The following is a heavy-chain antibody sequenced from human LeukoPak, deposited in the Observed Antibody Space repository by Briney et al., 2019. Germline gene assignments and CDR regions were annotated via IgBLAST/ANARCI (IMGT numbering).Heavy chain of an antibody. Sequence: PSETLSLTCTVSGGSISSYYWSWIRQPPGKGLEWIGYIYYSGSTNYNPSLKSRVTISVDTSKNQFSLKLSSVTAADTAVYYCARRQFWSGHQMLDYWGQGTLVTVSS. CDR3: ARRQFWSGHQMLDY. V-gene: IGHV4-59*01. CDR1: GGSISSYY. D-gene: IGHD3-3*01. CDR2: IYYSGST. J-gene: IGHJ4*02.